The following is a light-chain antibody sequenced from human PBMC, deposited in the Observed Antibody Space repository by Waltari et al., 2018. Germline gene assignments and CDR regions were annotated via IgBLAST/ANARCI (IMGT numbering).Light chain of an antibody. CDR1: SSDVGGYDY. V-gene: IGLV2-8*01. Sequence: QSALNQPPSASGSPRPSVTISSTGTSSDVGGYDYFSWSQHHPGKAPKLMIYEVSKRPPGVPDRFSGSKSGNTASLTVSGLQGEDEADYYCSSYAGSNNYVAFGGGTKLTVL. CDR3: SSYAGSNNYVA. J-gene: IGLJ2*01. CDR2: EVS.